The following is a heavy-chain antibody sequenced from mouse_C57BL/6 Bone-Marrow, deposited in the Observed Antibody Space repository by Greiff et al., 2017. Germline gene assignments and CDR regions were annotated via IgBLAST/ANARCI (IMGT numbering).Heavy chain of an antibody. D-gene: IGHD2-4*01. CDR1: GYAFTNYL. J-gene: IGHJ2*01. V-gene: IGHV1-54*01. Sequence: QVQLKQSGAELVRPGTSVKVSCKASGYAFTNYLIEWVKQRPGQGLEWIGVINPGSGGTNYNEKFKGKATLTADKSSSTAYMQLSSLTSEDSAVYCCARSDYDYYYFDYWGQGTTLTVSS. CDR2: INPGSGGT. CDR3: ARSDYDYYYFDY.